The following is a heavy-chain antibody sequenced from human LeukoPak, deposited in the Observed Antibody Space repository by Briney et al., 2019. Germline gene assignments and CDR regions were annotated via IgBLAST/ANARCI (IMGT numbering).Heavy chain of an antibody. J-gene: IGHJ1*01. CDR1: GGSFSGYY. CDR3: ARGKINYYGSGSYYNGGYFQH. D-gene: IGHD3-10*01. Sequence: PSETLSLTCAVYGGSFSGYYWSWIRQPPGKGLEWIGEINHSGSTNYNPSLKSRVTISVDTSKNQFSLKLSSVTAADTAVYYCARGKINYYGSGSYYNGGYFQHWGQGTLVTVPS. V-gene: IGHV4-34*01. CDR2: INHSGST.